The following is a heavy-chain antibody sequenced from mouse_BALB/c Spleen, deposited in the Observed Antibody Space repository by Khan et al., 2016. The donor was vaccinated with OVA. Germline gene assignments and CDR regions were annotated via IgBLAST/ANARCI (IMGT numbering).Heavy chain of an antibody. CDR3: WGAEWLQGLLAY. Sequence: EVQLQQSGPEPVRPGASVKISCKASGYSFTDYMMYWVKQSHGKSLEWIGNINPYYGSSNYNLKFKDKATLTVDRSSSNTYMQPNSLTSEDSAVDFCWGAEWLQGLLAYWGQGTLVNVSA. CDR2: INPYYGSS. V-gene: IGHV1-39*01. D-gene: IGHD2-2*01. J-gene: IGHJ3*01. CDR1: GYSFTDYM.